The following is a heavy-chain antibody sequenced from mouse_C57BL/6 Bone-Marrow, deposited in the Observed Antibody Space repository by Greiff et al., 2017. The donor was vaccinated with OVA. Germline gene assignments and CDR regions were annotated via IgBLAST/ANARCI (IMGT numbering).Heavy chain of an antibody. V-gene: IGHV1-63*01. CDR1: GYTFTNYW. CDR2: IYPGGGYT. J-gene: IGHJ2*01. CDR3: ARSGGDFDY. D-gene: IGHD3-2*02. Sequence: QVQLKESGAELVRPGPSVNMSCKASGYTFTNYWIGWAKQRPGHGLEWIGDIYPGGGYTNYNEKFKGKATLTADKSSSTAYMQFSSLTSEDSAIYYCARSGGDFDYWGQGTTLTVSS.